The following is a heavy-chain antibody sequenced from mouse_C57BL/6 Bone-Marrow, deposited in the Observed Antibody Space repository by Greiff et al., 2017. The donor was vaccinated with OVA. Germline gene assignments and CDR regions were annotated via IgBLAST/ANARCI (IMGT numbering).Heavy chain of an antibody. CDR3: AREEVLLRYFDY. Sequence: DVQLVESEGGLVQPGSSMKLSCTASGFTFSDYYMAWVRQVPEKGLEWVANINYDGSSTYYLDSLKSRFIISRDNSKNILYLQMSSLKSEDTATDYCAREEVLLRYFDYWGQGTTLTVSA. J-gene: IGHJ2*01. V-gene: IGHV5-16*01. CDR1: GFTFSDYY. D-gene: IGHD1-1*01. CDR2: INYDGSST.